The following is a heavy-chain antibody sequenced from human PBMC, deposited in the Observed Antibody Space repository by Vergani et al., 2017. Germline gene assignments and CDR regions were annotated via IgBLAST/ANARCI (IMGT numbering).Heavy chain of an antibody. D-gene: IGHD3-10*01. CDR1: GFTVSSNY. CDR3: AKAYYYGSGIGYDAFDI. J-gene: IGHJ3*02. Sequence: EVHLVESGGGLVQPGGSLRLSCAASGFTVSSNYMSWVRQAPGKGLEWVSVIYSGGSTYYADSVKGRFTISRDNSKNTLYLQMNSLRAEDTAVYYCAKAYYYGSGIGYDAFDIWGQGTMVTVSS. CDR2: IYSGGST. V-gene: IGHV3-66*01.